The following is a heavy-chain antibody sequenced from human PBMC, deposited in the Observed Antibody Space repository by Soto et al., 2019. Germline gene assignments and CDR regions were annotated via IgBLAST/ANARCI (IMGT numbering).Heavy chain of an antibody. V-gene: IGHV3-23*01. J-gene: IGHJ4*02. Sequence: EVQLLESGGGLVQPGESLRLSCAASGFTFSSYAMSWVRQAPGKGLEWVSVISGSDDSTYYADSVKGRFTISRDNSKNTLYLQMNSLRAEDTAVYYCAKRSSPSTFACWGQGTLVTVSS. CDR3: AKRSSPSTFAC. CDR1: GFTFSSYA. CDR2: ISGSDDST. D-gene: IGHD6-6*01.